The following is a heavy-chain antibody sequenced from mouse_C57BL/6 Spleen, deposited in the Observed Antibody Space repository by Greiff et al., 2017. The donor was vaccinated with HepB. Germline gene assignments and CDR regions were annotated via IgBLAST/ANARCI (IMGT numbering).Heavy chain of an antibody. CDR2: IHPNSGST. CDR1: GYTFTSYW. Sequence: QVQLQQPGAELVKPGASVKLSCKASGYTFTSYWMHWVKQRPGQGLEWIGMIHPNSGSTNYNEKFKSKATLTVDKSSSTAYMQLSSLTSEDSAVYYCARSGYRWYFDVWGTGTTVTVSS. D-gene: IGHD3-2*02. J-gene: IGHJ1*03. CDR3: ARSGYRWYFDV. V-gene: IGHV1-64*01.